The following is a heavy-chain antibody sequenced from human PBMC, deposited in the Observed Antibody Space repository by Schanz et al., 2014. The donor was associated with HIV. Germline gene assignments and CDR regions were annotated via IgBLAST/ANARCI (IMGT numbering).Heavy chain of an antibody. J-gene: IGHJ6*02. CDR3: ALVGVWYYYGIDV. D-gene: IGHD2-2*01. CDR1: GFSFRAYV. V-gene: IGHV3-23*01. CDR2: ISETGGST. Sequence: DVQLLESGGGLVRPGGSLRLSCAVSGFSFRAYVMSWVRQAPGKGLEWVSSISETGGSTYYAASVRGRFSISRDTSKETLSLQMNSLRAEDTAVYYCALVGVWYYYGIDVWGHGTTVAVSS.